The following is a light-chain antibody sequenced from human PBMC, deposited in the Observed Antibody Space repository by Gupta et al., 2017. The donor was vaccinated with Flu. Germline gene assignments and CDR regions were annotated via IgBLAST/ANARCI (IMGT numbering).Light chain of an antibody. V-gene: IGLV2-11*01. CDR3: FSYAGNYNCV. J-gene: IGLJ3*02. CDR2: DVT. Sequence: GSPGQSVTISCIGTSSDVGGYKYVSWYQQYPGKAPKLMIYDVTERPAGVPDRFSGSKSGNTASLTISGLQVEAEADYYCFSYAGNYNCVFGGGTKLTVL. CDR1: SSDVGGYKY.